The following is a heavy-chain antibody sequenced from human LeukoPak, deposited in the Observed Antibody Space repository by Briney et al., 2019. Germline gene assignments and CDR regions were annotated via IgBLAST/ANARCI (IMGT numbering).Heavy chain of an antibody. Sequence: ASVKVSCKASGYTFIGYYMHWVRRVPGQGHEWMGWIDPKSGGTNYAQKFQGRVTMTRDTSISTVYMGLNSLRSDDTAVYYCAPTDVSYFDYWGQGTLVTVSS. D-gene: IGHD3-16*01. CDR3: APTDVSYFDY. J-gene: IGHJ4*02. CDR2: IDPKSGGT. CDR1: GYTFIGYY. V-gene: IGHV1-2*02.